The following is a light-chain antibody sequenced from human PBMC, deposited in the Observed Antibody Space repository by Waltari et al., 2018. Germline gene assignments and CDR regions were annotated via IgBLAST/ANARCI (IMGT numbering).Light chain of an antibody. CDR3: AAWDGSLNAYV. Sequence: QSVVTQPPSASGTPGPRVTISCSGSSSNIGSTTLHWYQQLPGTAPKLLIFSNYQRPSGVPDRFSGSKSGTSASLAISGLQSEDEADYYCAAWDGSLNAYVFGTGTKVTVL. V-gene: IGLV1-44*01. CDR2: SNY. J-gene: IGLJ1*01. CDR1: SSNIGSTT.